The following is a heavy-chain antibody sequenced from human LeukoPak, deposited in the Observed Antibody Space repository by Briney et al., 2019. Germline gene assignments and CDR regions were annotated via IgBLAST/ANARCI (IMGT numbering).Heavy chain of an antibody. CDR2: INAGNGNT. V-gene: IGHV1-3*01. Sequence: ASVKVSCKASGYTFTSCAMHWVRQAPGQRLEWMGWINAGNGNTKYSQKFQGRVTITRDTFASTAYMELSSLRSEDTAVYYCARGLWTRTGSWAFDYWGQGTLVTVSS. CDR1: GYTFTSCA. D-gene: IGHD6-13*01. CDR3: ARGLWTRTGSWAFDY. J-gene: IGHJ4*02.